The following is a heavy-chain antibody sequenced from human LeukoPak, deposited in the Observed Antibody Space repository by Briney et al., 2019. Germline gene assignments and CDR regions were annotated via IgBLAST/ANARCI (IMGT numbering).Heavy chain of an antibody. V-gene: IGHV4-31*03. CDR2: IYYSGST. CDR1: GGSISSGGYY. J-gene: IGHJ6*02. D-gene: IGHD3-22*01. CDR3: ARDHYYDSSGYYPDV. Sequence: SETLSLTCTVSGGSISSGGYYWSWIRQHPGKGLEWIGYIYYSGSTYYNPSLKSRVTISVDTSKNQFSLKLSSVTAAGTAVYYCARDHYYDSSGYYPDVWGQGTTVTVSS.